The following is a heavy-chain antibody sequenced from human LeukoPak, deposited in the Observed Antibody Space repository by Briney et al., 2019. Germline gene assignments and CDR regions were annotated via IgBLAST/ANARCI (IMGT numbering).Heavy chain of an antibody. D-gene: IGHD3-22*01. CDR2: ISGSGGGT. CDR1: GITLSNYG. CDR3: AKRGVVIRVILVGFHKEAYYFDS. J-gene: IGHJ4*02. V-gene: IGHV3-23*01. Sequence: GGSLRLSCAVSGITLSNYGMSRVRQAPGKGLEWVAGISGSGGGTNYADSVKGRFTISRDNRKNTLYLQMNSLRAEDTAVYFCAKRGVVIRVILVGFHKEAYYFDSWGQGALVTVSS.